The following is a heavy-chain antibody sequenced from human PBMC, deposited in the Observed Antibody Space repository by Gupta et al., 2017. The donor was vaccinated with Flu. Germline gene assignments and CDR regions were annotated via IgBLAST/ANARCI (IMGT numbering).Heavy chain of an antibody. Sequence: VKGRFTISRDDSRRTLSLQMNSLRAEDTATYYCAKGRSRVNAYGMDVWGQGTTVTVSS. V-gene: IGHV3-23*01. CDR3: AKGRSRVNAYGMDV. D-gene: IGHD6-13*01. J-gene: IGHJ6*02.